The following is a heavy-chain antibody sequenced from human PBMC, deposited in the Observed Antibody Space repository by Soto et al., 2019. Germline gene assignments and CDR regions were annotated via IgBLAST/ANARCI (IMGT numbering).Heavy chain of an antibody. V-gene: IGHV4-30-4*01. D-gene: IGHD4-17*01. J-gene: IGHJ4*02. Sequence: QVQLQESGPGLVKPSQTLSLTCTVSGGSISNADFYWSWLRQPPGKGLEWIGYIYYSGTTYYNPSIKSRASISVDTSKNQFSLNLRSVTAADTAVYYCARDPGDYGDDYWGQGTLVTVSS. CDR2: IYYSGTT. CDR1: GGSISNADFY. CDR3: ARDPGDYGDDY.